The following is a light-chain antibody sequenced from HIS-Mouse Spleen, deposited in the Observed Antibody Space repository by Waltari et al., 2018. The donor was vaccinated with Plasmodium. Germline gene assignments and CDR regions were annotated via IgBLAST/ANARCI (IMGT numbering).Light chain of an antibody. CDR1: SSDVGSYNL. V-gene: IGLV2-23*01. CDR2: EGS. J-gene: IGLJ3*02. CDR3: CSYAGSSTWV. Sequence: QSALTQPASVSGSPGQSITISCTGTSSDVGSYNLVSWYQQHPGKAPKLMIYEGSKRPSGVSNLFSGSNVGNTASRTNSGLQAEDEADYSCCSYAGSSTWVFGGGTKLTVL.